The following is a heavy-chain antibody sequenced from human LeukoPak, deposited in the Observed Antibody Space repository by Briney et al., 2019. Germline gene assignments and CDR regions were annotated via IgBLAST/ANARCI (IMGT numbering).Heavy chain of an antibody. Sequence: PSETLSLTCTVSGGSISSYYWNWIRQPPGKGLEWIGYIYYSGNTNCNPSLKSRVTISVDTSKNQFSLKLSSVTAADTAVYYCARDSAMGSFDYWGQGTLVTVAS. CDR3: ARDSAMGSFDY. V-gene: IGHV4-59*08. D-gene: IGHD5-18*01. CDR2: IYYSGNT. J-gene: IGHJ4*02. CDR1: GGSISSYY.